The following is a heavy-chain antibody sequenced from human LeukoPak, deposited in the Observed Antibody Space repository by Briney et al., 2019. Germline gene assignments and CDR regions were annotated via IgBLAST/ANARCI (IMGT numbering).Heavy chain of an antibody. CDR1: GYTFTSYG. Sequence: ASVKVSCKASGYTFTSYGISWVRQAPGQGLEWMGWISAYNGNSNYAQKFQGRVTMTTDTSTSTGYMELRSLRSDDTAVYYCARVHSYCSSTSCLDYWGQGTLVTDSS. V-gene: IGHV1-18*01. CDR2: ISAYNGNS. D-gene: IGHD2-2*01. CDR3: ARVHSYCSSTSCLDY. J-gene: IGHJ4*02.